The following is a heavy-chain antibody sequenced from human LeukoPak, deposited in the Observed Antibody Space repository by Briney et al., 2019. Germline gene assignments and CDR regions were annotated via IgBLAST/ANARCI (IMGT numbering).Heavy chain of an antibody. J-gene: IGHJ2*01. CDR1: GYSISSGYY. Sequence: SETLSLTCSVSGYSISSGYYWAWIRQFPGKGLEWIGYIHYTGITKYNPSLKSGVTISLDTSKNQFSLKLSSVTAADTAVYYCARRYYYDTSSYRSYWYFDLWGRGTLVTVSS. D-gene: IGHD3-22*01. CDR2: IHYTGIT. V-gene: IGHV4-38-2*02. CDR3: ARRYYYDTSSYRSYWYFDL.